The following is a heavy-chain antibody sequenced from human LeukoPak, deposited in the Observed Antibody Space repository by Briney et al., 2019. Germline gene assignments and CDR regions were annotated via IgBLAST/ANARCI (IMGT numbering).Heavy chain of an antibody. D-gene: IGHD2-2*01. CDR1: GYTFTNFY. J-gene: IGHJ6*02. CDR3: ARYCSSTSCWKYAQYYYYYYGMDV. CDR2: ISAYNGNT. Sequence: ASVKVSCKASGYTFTNFYIHWVRQAPGQGLEWMGWISAYNGNTNYAQKLQGRVTMTTDTSTSTAYMELRSLRSDDTAVYYCARYCSSTSCWKYAQYYYYYYGMDVWGQGTTVTVSS. V-gene: IGHV1-18*04.